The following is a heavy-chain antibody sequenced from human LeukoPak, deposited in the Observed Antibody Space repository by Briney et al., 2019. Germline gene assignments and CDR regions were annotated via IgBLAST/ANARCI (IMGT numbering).Heavy chain of an antibody. V-gene: IGHV4-39*01. CDR1: GGSISSSSYY. CDR3: ARHSGGYQAFDI. Sequence: SETLSLTCTVSGGSISSSSYYWGWIRQPPGKWLEWIGSIYYSGSTYYNPSLKSRVTISVDTSKNQFSLKLSSVTAADTAVYYCARHSGGYQAFDIWGQGTMVTVSS. D-gene: IGHD5-12*01. J-gene: IGHJ3*02. CDR2: IYYSGST.